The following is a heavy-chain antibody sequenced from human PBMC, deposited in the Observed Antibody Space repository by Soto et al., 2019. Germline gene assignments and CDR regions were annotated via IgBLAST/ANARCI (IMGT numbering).Heavy chain of an antibody. V-gene: IGHV1-8*01. D-gene: IGHD4-4*01. Sequence: ASVKVSCKASGYTFISYDIHWVRQATGQGLEWMGWMNPNNGYTVYAQKFQGRVTMTTDTSMSTAYMELSSLRSDDTAVYFCARGTTVTTPYYYMDVWGKGTPVTVSS. CDR1: GYTFISYD. CDR3: ARGTTVTTPYYYMDV. J-gene: IGHJ6*03. CDR2: MNPNNGYT.